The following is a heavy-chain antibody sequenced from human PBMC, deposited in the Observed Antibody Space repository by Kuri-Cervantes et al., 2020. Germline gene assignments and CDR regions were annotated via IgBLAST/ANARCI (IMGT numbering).Heavy chain of an antibody. V-gene: IGHV1-2*02. CDR1: GYAFTGYY. D-gene: IGHD7-27*01. CDR3: AKSQGGPGDREVDS. Sequence: ASVKVSCKASGYAFTGYYIHWVRQAPGHGLEWMGWINPNIGGTNFAQKFQGRVTMTRDTSISTAYMELSRLRSDDTAVYYCAKSQGGPGDREVDSWGQGTLVTVSS. J-gene: IGHJ4*02. CDR2: INPNIGGT.